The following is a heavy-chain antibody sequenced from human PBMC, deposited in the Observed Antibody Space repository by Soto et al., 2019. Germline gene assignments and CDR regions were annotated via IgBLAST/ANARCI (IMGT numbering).Heavy chain of an antibody. Sequence: SETLSLTCTVSGGSISSGGYYWSWIRQHPGKGLEWIGYIYYSGSTYYNPSLKSRVTISVDTSKNQFSLKLSSVTAADTAVYYCARGKANTYEGYNWFDPWGQGTLVTVSS. CDR3: ARGKANTYEGYNWFDP. J-gene: IGHJ5*02. V-gene: IGHV4-31*03. CDR1: GGSISSGGYY. D-gene: IGHD2-8*01. CDR2: IYYSGST.